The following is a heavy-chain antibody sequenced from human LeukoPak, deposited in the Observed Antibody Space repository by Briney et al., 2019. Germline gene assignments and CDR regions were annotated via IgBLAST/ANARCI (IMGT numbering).Heavy chain of an antibody. CDR3: ARLENSVVVPGALDY. Sequence: GGSLRLSCAASGFTFSSYEMNWVRQAPGKALEWVSYISSSGSTIYYADSVKGRFTISRDNAKKSLYLQMNSLRAEDTAVYYCARLENSVVVPGALDYWGQGTLVTVSS. V-gene: IGHV3-48*03. CDR2: ISSSGSTI. D-gene: IGHD2-2*01. J-gene: IGHJ4*02. CDR1: GFTFSSYE.